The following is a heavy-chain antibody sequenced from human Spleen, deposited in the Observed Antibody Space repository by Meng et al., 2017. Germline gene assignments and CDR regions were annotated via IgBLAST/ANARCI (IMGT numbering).Heavy chain of an antibody. D-gene: IGHD6-19*01. J-gene: IGHJ4*02. CDR2: IYSGGQT. V-gene: IGHV3-66*02. CDR3: ARVSKGGLDFDY. Sequence: GESLKISCAASGFTVGTNSMNWVRQAPGKGLEWVSFIYSGGQTYYADSVKGRFTISRDISKNTLYLQMNNLRPEDTAVYYCARVSKGGLDFDYWGQGTLVTVSS. CDR1: GFTVGTNS.